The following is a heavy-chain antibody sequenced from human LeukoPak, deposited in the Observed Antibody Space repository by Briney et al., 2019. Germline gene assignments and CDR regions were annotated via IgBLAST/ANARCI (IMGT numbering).Heavy chain of an antibody. Sequence: PGGSLRLSCAASGFTFSSYEMNWVRQAPGKGLEWVAVISYDASNKYYADSVKGRFTISRDNSKNTLYLQMNSLRGEDTAVYYCAKAGYGSGIFNNYYMDVWGKGTTVAVSS. J-gene: IGHJ6*03. CDR2: ISYDASNK. D-gene: IGHD3-10*01. V-gene: IGHV3-30*18. CDR1: GFTFSSYE. CDR3: AKAGYGSGIFNNYYMDV.